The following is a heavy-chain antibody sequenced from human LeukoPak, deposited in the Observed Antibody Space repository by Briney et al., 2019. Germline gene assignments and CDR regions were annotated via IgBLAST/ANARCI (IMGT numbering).Heavy chain of an antibody. J-gene: IGHJ4*02. CDR1: GASISSSSYY. V-gene: IGHV4-39*01. CDR3: ASLTSAQPEC. CDR2: IYYSGST. Sequence: KPSGTLSLTCTVSGASISSSSYYWGWIRQPPGKGLEWIGSIYYSGSTYYNPSLKSRVTISVDTSKNQFSLKLSSVTAADTAVYYCASLTSAQPECWGQGTLVTVSS.